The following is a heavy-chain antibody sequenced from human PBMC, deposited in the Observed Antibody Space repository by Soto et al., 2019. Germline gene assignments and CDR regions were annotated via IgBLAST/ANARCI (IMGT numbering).Heavy chain of an antibody. D-gene: IGHD3-3*01. J-gene: IGHJ6*02. Sequence: EVQLLESGGGLVQPGGSLRLSCAASGFTFSIYAMTWVRQAPGKGLEWVSGLSSSGGTTHYADSVKGRFTISRDNSKNTLYLQMNSLRAEDTAVYYCAKTSPYYVSGYDFWSGYYGPDEVYYYYGMDVWGQGTTVTVSS. V-gene: IGHV3-23*01. CDR2: LSSSGGTT. CDR1: GFTFSIYA. CDR3: AKTSPYYVSGYDFWSGYYGPDEVYYYYGMDV.